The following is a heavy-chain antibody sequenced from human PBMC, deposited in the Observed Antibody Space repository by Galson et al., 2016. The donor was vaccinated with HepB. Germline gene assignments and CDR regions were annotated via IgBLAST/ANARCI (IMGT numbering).Heavy chain of an antibody. J-gene: IGHJ4*02. CDR3: ARDWGVPATSPGYSFDY. CDR1: GYTFISYY. CDR2: INPSGGST. D-gene: IGHD3-10*01. V-gene: IGHV1-46*01. Sequence: SVKVSCKASGYTFISYYMHWVRQAPGQGLEWMGIINPSGGSTSYAQKFQGRITMTKDTSTTTVYMELSSLRSGDTAVYYCARDWGVPATSPGYSFDYWGQGTLVTVS.